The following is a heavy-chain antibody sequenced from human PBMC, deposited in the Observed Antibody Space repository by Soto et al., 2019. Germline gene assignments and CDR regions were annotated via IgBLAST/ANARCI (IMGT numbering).Heavy chain of an antibody. CDR2: ISDDGTTN. D-gene: IGHD5-12*01. J-gene: IGHJ4*02. V-gene: IGHV3-74*03. CDR1: GFTFSIYW. CDR3: ARGPPVKSGNIFAGDY. Sequence: PGASLRLSCAASGFTFSIYWFHSVHQTPGKGLVWVSCISDDGTTNTYGDSVKGRFTISRDNAENTLYLQMSSLEAEDTAVYFCARGPPVKSGNIFAGDYWGQGTLVTGSS.